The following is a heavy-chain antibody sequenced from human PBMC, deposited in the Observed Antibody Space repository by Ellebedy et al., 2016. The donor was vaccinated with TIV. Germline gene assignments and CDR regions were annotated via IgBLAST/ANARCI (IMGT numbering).Heavy chain of an antibody. D-gene: IGHD3-22*01. CDR2: INPNSGGT. CDR3: ARDQSSGYYPDY. V-gene: IGHV1-2*02. J-gene: IGHJ4*02. Sequence: ASVKVSCXASGYTFTGYYMHWVRQAPGQGLEWMGWINPNSGGTNYAQKFQGRVTMTRDTSISTAYMELSRLRSDDTAVYYCARDQSSGYYPDYWGQGTLVTVSS. CDR1: GYTFTGYY.